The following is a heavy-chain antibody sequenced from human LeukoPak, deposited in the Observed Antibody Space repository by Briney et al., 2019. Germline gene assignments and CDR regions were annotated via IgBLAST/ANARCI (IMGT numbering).Heavy chain of an antibody. Sequence: GGSLRLSCAASGFTVSSNYMSWVRQAPGKGLEWVSVIYSGGSTYYADSVKGRFTISRDNSKNTLYLRMNSLRAEDTAVYYCARNSPGIAARHYWGQGTLVTVSS. J-gene: IGHJ4*02. CDR3: ARNSPGIAARHY. V-gene: IGHV3-53*01. D-gene: IGHD6-6*01. CDR2: IYSGGST. CDR1: GFTVSSNY.